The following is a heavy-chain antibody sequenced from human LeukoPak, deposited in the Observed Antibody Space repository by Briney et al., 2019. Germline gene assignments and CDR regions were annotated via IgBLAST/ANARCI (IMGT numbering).Heavy chain of an antibody. J-gene: IGHJ5*02. D-gene: IGHD1-7*01. CDR3: ARGITGTTYNWFDP. V-gene: IGHV1-8*01. CDR2: MIANSCST. Sequence: ASVKVSCKDTGYTFTSYDINWVQEATGQGLEWPGWMIANSCSTVYAQKLQSSVIMTRNTSISIASMELSRLRSEDTAVYYCARGITGTTYNWFDPWGQGTLVTVSS. CDR1: GYTFTSYD.